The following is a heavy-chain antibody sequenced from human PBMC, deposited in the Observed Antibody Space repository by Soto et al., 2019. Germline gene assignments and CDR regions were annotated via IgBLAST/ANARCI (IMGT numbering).Heavy chain of an antibody. J-gene: IGHJ3*02. CDR1: GGSIISSSYC. V-gene: IGHV4-61*01. D-gene: IGHD3-22*01. CDR2: IHTSGST. Sequence: SETMPHTCTVFGGSIISSSYCWTCQRQPPGKALEWIGYIHTSGSTNHNPALESRLTMSLNTSKDQFSLHLTSVTAADTAVYYCATGSDSPTSGAFDIWGQGTMVTVSS. CDR3: ATGSDSPTSGAFDI.